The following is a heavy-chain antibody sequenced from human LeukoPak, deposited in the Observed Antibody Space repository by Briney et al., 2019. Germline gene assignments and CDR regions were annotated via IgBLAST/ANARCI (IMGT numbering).Heavy chain of an antibody. CDR2: IWYDGSNK. Sequence: GGPLRLSCAASGFTFSSYGMHWVRQAPGKGLEWVAVIWYDGSNKYYADSVKGRFTISRDNSKNTLYLQMNSLRAEDTAVYYCARGLLNYDILTGYYESDAFDIWGQGTMVTVSS. CDR3: ARGLLNYDILTGYYESDAFDI. CDR1: GFTFSSYG. J-gene: IGHJ3*02. D-gene: IGHD3-9*01. V-gene: IGHV3-33*01.